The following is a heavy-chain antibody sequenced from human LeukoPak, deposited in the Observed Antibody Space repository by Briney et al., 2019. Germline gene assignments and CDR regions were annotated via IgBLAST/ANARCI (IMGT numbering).Heavy chain of an antibody. CDR3: ARDRRSDDFLSGTD. D-gene: IGHD3-3*01. CDR2: ISTNNGNV. Sequence: ASVKVSCKGSGYTFTSYGISWVRQAPGKGLEGMAWISTNNGNVNYAQKFRGRVTITTDTFTGTVYMELRSLTSDDTAVYYCARDRRSDDFLSGTDWGQGTVVTVSS. J-gene: IGHJ4*02. V-gene: IGHV1-18*01. CDR1: GYTFTSYG.